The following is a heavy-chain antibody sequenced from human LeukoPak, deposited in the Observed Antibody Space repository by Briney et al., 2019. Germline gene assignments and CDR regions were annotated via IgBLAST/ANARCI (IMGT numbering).Heavy chain of an antibody. J-gene: IGHJ3*02. CDR1: GFTFSSYA. CDR3: ARETKRVGDAFDI. V-gene: IGHV3-20*04. D-gene: IGHD3-10*01. Sequence: GGSLRLSCAASGFTFSSYAMNWVRQAPGKGLEWVSGINWNGGSRGYADSVKGRFTISRDNAKNSLYLQMNSLRAEDTAVYYCARETKRVGDAFDIWGQGTMVTVSS. CDR2: INWNGGSR.